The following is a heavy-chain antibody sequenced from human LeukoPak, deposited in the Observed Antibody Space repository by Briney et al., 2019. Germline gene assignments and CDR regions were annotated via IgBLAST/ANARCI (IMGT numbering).Heavy chain of an antibody. V-gene: IGHV3-53*01. J-gene: IGHJ4*02. CDR1: GFTVSSNY. CDR2: IDSGGTT. Sequence: GGSLRLSCAASGFTVSSNYMSWVRQAPGKGLEWVSVIDSGGTTYYADSVKGRFTISRDNSQNTLYLQMNSLRAEASAVYYCARNIRGEFNSGYCYQNEYRGQGTLVTVFS. D-gene: IGHD3-22*01. CDR3: ARNIRGEFNSGYCYQNEY.